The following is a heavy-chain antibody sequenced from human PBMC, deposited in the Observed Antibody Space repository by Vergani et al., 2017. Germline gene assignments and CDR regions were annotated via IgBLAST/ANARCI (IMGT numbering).Heavy chain of an antibody. J-gene: IGHJ6*02. V-gene: IGHV3-33*01. CDR3: AREHTVTSNTRYYYYGMDV. D-gene: IGHD4-17*01. Sequence: QVQLVESGGGVVQPGRSLRLSCAASGFTFSSYGMHWVRQAPGKGLEWVAVIWYDGSNKYYADSVKGRFTISRDNSKNTLYLQMNSLRAEDTAVYYCAREHTVTSNTRYYYYGMDVWGQGTTVTVSS. CDR1: GFTFSSYG. CDR2: IWYDGSNK.